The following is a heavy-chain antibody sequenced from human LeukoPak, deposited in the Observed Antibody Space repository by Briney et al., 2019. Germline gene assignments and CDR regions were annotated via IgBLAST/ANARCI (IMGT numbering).Heavy chain of an antibody. CDR2: ISGRGVST. CDR3: AKAASGNWNDVSDY. CDR1: GFTFSSYA. V-gene: IGHV3-23*01. J-gene: IGHJ4*02. D-gene: IGHD1-20*01. Sequence: PGGSLRLSCVASGFTFSSYALNWVRQTPGKGLEWVSTISGRGVSTSYADSVRGRFTISRDNSKNTLYLQMNSLRAEDTAVYYCAKAASGNWNDVSDYWGQGTLVTVSS.